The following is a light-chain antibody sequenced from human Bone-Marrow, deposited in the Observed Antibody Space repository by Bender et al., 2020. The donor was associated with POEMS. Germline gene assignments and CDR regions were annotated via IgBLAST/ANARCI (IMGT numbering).Light chain of an antibody. V-gene: IGLV1-40*01. CDR2: DNT. J-gene: IGLJ3*02. CDR1: SSNIGARYD. CDR3: CSYAGSYTFWM. Sequence: QSVLTQPPSMSGAPGQRVTISCTGSSSNIGARYDVHWYQQFPGKAPKLLIYDNTKRPSGVPDRFSGFRSGNTASLTISGLQAEDEADYYCCSYAGSYTFWMFGGGTKLTVL.